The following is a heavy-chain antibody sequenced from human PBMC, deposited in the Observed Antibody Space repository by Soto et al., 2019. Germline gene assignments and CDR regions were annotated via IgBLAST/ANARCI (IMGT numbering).Heavy chain of an antibody. CDR1: GGSMSSYY. CDR2: XSXSXTX. D-gene: IGHD2-15*01. Sequence: SETLSLTCTVSGGSMSSYYCTWLRQSPGRGXEXIXXXSXSXTXYXXXXLKSRVTISADTSKNQFSLRMNSMIAPDTAVYYCARADPDASVGYWGQGTLVTVSS. CDR3: ARADPDASVGY. V-gene: IGHV4-59*01. J-gene: IGHJ4*02.